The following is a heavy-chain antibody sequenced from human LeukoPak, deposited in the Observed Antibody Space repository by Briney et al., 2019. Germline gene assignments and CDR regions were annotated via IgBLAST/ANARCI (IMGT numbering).Heavy chain of an antibody. V-gene: IGHV4-59*01. CDR2: IYYSGGT. Sequence: KTSETLSLTCTVSGGSISTYSWTWIRQPPGKGLEWIGNIYYSGGTNYNPSLKSRVTISIDTSKNQFSLKVSSVTAADTAVYYCARAHSSGWPHMFDPWGQGTLVTVPS. J-gene: IGHJ5*02. CDR1: GGSISTYS. CDR3: ARAHSSGWPHMFDP. D-gene: IGHD6-19*01.